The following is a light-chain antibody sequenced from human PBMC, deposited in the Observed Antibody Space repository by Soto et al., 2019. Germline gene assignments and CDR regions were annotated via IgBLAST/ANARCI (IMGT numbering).Light chain of an antibody. CDR2: KAS. CDR1: QNIGTL. J-gene: IGKJ2*01. V-gene: IGKV1-5*03. Sequence: DLQMTQSPSTLSASVGDRVTITCRASQNIGTLLAWYQQKPGKAPVFLIYKASSLESGVPSRFSGSGSGTEFTLTISGLQPDDFATYYCQQYTAYPLTFGQGTKLEIK. CDR3: QQYTAYPLT.